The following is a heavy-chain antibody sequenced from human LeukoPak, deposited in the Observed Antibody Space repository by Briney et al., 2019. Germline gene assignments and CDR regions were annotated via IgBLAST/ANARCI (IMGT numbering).Heavy chain of an antibody. CDR1: GGSVSGYY. CDR3: ARVPLRFLEPFDY. Sequence: SETLSLTCAVYGGSVSGYYWSWIRQPPAKGLEWIGEISHRGRTHYTPSLQSRVTMSVDTSKNQFALNLNSVTAADTAVYYCARVPLRFLEPFDYWGQGILVTVSS. J-gene: IGHJ4*02. D-gene: IGHD3-3*01. V-gene: IGHV4-34*01. CDR2: ISHRGRT.